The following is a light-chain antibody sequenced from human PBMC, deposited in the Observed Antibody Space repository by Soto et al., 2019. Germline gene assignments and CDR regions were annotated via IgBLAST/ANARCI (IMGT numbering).Light chain of an antibody. CDR1: QSVGSK. CDR2: GAS. V-gene: IGKV3D-15*01. Sequence: EIVMTQSPATLSVSPGEGATLSCRASQSVGSKLAWYQQKPGQAPRLLIFGASTRATGIPASFSGSGSGTEFTLTISSLQSEDFAVYYCQHYDTFPYTFGQGTKLEIK. CDR3: QHYDTFPYT. J-gene: IGKJ2*01.